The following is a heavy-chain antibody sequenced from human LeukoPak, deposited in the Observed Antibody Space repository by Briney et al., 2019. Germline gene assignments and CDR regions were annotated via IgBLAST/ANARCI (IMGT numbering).Heavy chain of an antibody. J-gene: IGHJ4*02. CDR2: ISWNSGSI. V-gene: IGHV3-9*01. CDR1: GFTFDDYA. CDR3: AKEGGSADFDY. D-gene: IGHD1-26*01. Sequence: GRSLRLSCAASGFTFDDYAMHWVRQAPGKGLEWVSGISWNSGSIGYADSVKGRFTISRDNAKNSLYLQMSSLRAEDTALYYCAKEGGSADFDYWGQGTLVTVSS.